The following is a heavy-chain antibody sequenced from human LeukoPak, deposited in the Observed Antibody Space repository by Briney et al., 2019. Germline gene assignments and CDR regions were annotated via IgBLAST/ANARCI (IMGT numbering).Heavy chain of an antibody. D-gene: IGHD6-25*01. V-gene: IGHV3-66*01. Sequence: PGGSLRLSCAASGFTVSSKYMSWVRQAPGKGLEWVSTIYSGGNTYYSDSVKGRFTISRDNSKNTVYLQMNNLRGDDTAVYYCARDLAAGNYWGQGTLVSVSS. CDR3: ARDLAAGNY. J-gene: IGHJ4*02. CDR1: GFTVSSKY. CDR2: IYSGGNT.